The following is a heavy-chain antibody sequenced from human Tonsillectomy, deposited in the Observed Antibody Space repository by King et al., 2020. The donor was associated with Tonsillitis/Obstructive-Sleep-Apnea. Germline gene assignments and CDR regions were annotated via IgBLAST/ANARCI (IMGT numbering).Heavy chain of an antibody. Sequence: VQLVESGGGLVQPGGSLRLSCVASGITLSSYEMNWVRQAPGKGLEWISYIGSSWNTMYYADSVKGRFTVSRDNAKNSLYLQMNSLRAEDTAVYYCATIYWVLLRWPHAFDIWGQGTMVTVSS. CDR1: GITLSSYE. CDR3: ATIYWVLLRWPHAFDI. J-gene: IGHJ3*02. CDR2: IGSSWNTM. V-gene: IGHV3-48*03. D-gene: IGHD5-12*01.